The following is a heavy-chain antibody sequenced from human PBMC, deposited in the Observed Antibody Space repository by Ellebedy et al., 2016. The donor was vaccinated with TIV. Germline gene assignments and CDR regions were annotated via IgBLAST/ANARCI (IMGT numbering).Heavy chain of an antibody. J-gene: IGHJ4*02. D-gene: IGHD2-21*02. Sequence: MPSETLSLTCSVSGGSVSSTRYYWACIRQPPGKGLEYIGSVHYSASPYYNPSFNSRVTLTADTSKNQFSLNLRTVTAADTAVYYCARTDPWQPIDDWGQGILVSVSS. V-gene: IGHV4-39*01. CDR3: ARTDPWQPIDD. CDR1: GGSVSSTRYY. CDR2: VHYSASP.